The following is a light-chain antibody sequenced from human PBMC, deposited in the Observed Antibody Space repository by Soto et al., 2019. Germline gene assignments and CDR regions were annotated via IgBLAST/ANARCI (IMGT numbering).Light chain of an antibody. CDR3: QQYDTTPLS. CDR2: WAS. J-gene: IGKJ4*01. Sequence: DIVMTQSPDSLAVSLGERATINCKSSQNVFYNSNKKNYLAWYPQKAGHPPKLLIYWASTRESGVPDRFSGSGSVTDFTLTISSLQAEDVAVYYCQQYDTTPLSFGGGTKVEIK. V-gene: IGKV4-1*01. CDR1: QNVFYNSNKKNY.